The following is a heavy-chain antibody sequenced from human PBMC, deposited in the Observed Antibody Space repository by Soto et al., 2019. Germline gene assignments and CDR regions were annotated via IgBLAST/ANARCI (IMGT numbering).Heavy chain of an antibody. CDR2: ISYDGSNK. CDR3: VRRSTLSYHGMDV. J-gene: IGHJ6*02. D-gene: IGHD4-17*01. V-gene: IGHV3-30-3*01. Sequence: GGSLRLSCAAYGFTFSSYEMHWVRQTPGKGLEWVAIISYDGSNKYYADSVKGRFTFSRDNSNNMLYLQMNSLRAEDAAVYYCVRRSTLSYHGMDVWGQGTTVTVSS. CDR1: GFTFSSYE.